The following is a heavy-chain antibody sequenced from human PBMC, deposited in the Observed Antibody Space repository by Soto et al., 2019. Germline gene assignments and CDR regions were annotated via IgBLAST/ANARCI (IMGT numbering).Heavy chain of an antibody. CDR2: ISYDGSNK. CDR3: AKSRLRAYYYGIDV. V-gene: IGHV3-30*18. CDR1: GFTFSSYG. D-gene: IGHD5-18*01. J-gene: IGHJ6*02. Sequence: QVQLVESGGGVVQPGRSLRLSCAASGFTFSSYGMHWVRQAPGKGLEWVAVISYDGSNKYYADSVKGRFTISRDNSKNTLYLQMNSLRAEDTAVYYCAKSRLRAYYYGIDVWGQGTTVTVSS.